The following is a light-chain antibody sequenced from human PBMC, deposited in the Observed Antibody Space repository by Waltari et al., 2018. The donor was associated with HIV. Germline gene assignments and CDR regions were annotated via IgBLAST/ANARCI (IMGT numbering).Light chain of an antibody. CDR3: SSYAGNNTWV. Sequence: QSALSQPPPASGSLGQSVTISCTGTSSDVGGSKYVPWYQQPPGKAPKVLISEVNKRPAGVPDRFSGSKSGNTASLTVSGLQAEDEADYYCSSYAGNNTWVFGGGTKLTVL. CDR1: SSDVGGSKY. CDR2: EVN. V-gene: IGLV2-8*01. J-gene: IGLJ3*02.